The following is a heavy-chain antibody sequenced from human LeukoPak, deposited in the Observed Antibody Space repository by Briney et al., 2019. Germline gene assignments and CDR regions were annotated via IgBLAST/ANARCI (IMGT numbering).Heavy chain of an antibody. CDR1: GGSFSNYY. J-gene: IGHJ4*02. CDR2: IYYSGST. V-gene: IGHV4-59*01. Sequence: PSETLSLTCTVSGGSFSNYYWSWIRQPPGKGLEWIGYIYYSGSTNYNPSLKSRVTISVDMSKNQFSLKLTSVTAADTAVYYCARTSLADYWGQGTLVTVSS. CDR3: ARTSLADY.